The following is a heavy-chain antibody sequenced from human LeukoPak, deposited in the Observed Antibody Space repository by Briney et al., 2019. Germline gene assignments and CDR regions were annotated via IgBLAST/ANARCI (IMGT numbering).Heavy chain of an antibody. D-gene: IGHD2-21*02. V-gene: IGHV1-2*02. CDR3: ARADIVVVTVDY. CDR1: GYTFTGYY. CDR2: INPNSGGT. Sequence: ASVKVSCKASGYTFTGYYMHWVRQAPGQGLEWMGWINPNSGGTNYAQKFQGRVTMTRDTSISTAYMELSRLRSDDTAVYYCARADIVVVTVDYWGQGTLVTVSS. J-gene: IGHJ4*02.